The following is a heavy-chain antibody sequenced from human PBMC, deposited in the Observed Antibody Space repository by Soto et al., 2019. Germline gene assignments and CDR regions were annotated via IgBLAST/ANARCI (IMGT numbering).Heavy chain of an antibody. CDR2: IYYSGNT. J-gene: IGHJ6*02. Sequence: ILCLTFTVSGGSIRSGGYYWSWVRQNPRRGLEWIGNIYYSGNTYYNPSLKSRLTISVDTSKNQFSLNLSSVTAADTAVYYCARDRLMATAGTARHYFGLDVWGQGTTVTVSS. V-gene: IGHV4-31*03. CDR1: GGSIRSGGYY. D-gene: IGHD5-18*01. CDR3: ARDRLMATAGTARHYFGLDV.